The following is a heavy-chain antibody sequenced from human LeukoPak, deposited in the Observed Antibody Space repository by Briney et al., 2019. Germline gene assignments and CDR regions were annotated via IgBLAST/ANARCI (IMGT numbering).Heavy chain of an antibody. V-gene: IGHV4-59*08. CDR1: GGSISSYY. D-gene: IGHD2-15*01. CDR2: IYYSGST. Sequence: SETLSLTCTVSGGSISSYYWSWIRQPPGKGLEWIGYIYYSGSTNYNPSLKSRVTISVDTSKNQFSLKLSSVTAADTAVYYCARHLNGYCSGGSCYEGWFDPWGQGTLVTVSS. J-gene: IGHJ5*02. CDR3: ARHLNGYCSGGSCYEGWFDP.